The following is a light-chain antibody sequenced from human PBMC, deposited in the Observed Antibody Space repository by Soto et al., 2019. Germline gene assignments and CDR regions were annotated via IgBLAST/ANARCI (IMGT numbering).Light chain of an antibody. Sequence: QSALTQPASVSGSPGQSITISCTGTSSDVGAYNYVSWYQHHPGKVPRLMIFDVSNRPSGVSNRSSGSKSGNTASLTISGLQAEDEADYYCCSYSRSSPYVFGAGTKVTVL. CDR2: DVS. J-gene: IGLJ1*01. CDR1: SSDVGAYNY. V-gene: IGLV2-14*03. CDR3: CSYSRSSPYV.